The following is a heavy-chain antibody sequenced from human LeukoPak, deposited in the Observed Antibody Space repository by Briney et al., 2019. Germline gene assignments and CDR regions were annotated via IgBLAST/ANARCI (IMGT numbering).Heavy chain of an antibody. Sequence: SETLSLTCVVSGGSISSGGYSWSWIRQPPGKGLEWIGYIYHSGSTYYNPSLKSRVTISVDTSKNQFSLKLSSVTAADTAVYYCARWCRTTRAFDIWGQGTMVTVSS. V-gene: IGHV4-30-2*01. J-gene: IGHJ3*02. CDR2: IYHSGST. D-gene: IGHD1-7*01. CDR1: GGSISSGGYS. CDR3: ARWCRTTRAFDI.